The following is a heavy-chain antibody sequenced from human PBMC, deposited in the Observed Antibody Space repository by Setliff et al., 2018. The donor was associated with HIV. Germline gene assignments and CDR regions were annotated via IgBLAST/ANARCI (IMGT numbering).Heavy chain of an antibody. Sequence: SETLSLTCSVSGDSITSTTWWTWVRQPPGKGLEWIGTIYNGGASHYNPSLKSRVIIFLDTSKNQFSLELTSVTAADTAVYYCARGLSIFGVATPGFYSFMDVWGKGTTVTVSS. J-gene: IGHJ6*03. CDR3: ARGLSIFGVATPGFYSFMDV. CDR1: GDSITSTTW. V-gene: IGHV4-4*02. CDR2: IYNGGAS. D-gene: IGHD3-3*01.